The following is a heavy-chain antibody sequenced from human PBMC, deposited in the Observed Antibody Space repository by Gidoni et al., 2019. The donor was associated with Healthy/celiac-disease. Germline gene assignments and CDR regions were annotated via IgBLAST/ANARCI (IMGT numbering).Heavy chain of an antibody. D-gene: IGHD3-16*01. Sequence: EVQLVVSGGGLVKPGGALRLSCAASGFPFRSYSLNWVRQAPGKGLEWCSSISSSSSYIYYADSVKGRFTISRDNAKNSLYLQMNSLRAEDTAVYYCARVGYAFYYGMDVWGQGTTVTVSS. CDR3: ARVGYAFYYGMDV. CDR2: ISSSSSYI. V-gene: IGHV3-21*01. J-gene: IGHJ6*02. CDR1: GFPFRSYS.